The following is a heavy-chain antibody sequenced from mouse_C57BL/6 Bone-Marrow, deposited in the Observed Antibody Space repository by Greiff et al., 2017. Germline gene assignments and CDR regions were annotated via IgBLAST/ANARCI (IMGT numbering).Heavy chain of an antibody. V-gene: IGHV1-64*01. Sequence: QVQLQQPGAELVKPGASVKLSCKASGYTFTSYWMHWVKQRPGQGLEWIGMIHPNSGSTNYNEKFKNKATLTVDKSSSTAYMQLSILTSEDSAVYYCARELLRSWYFDYWDQGTTLTVTS. D-gene: IGHD1-1*01. J-gene: IGHJ2*01. CDR2: IHPNSGST. CDR1: GYTFTSYW. CDR3: ARELLRSWYFDY.